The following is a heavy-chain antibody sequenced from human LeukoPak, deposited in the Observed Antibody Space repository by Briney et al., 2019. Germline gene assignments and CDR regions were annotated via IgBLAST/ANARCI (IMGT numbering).Heavy chain of an antibody. CDR3: ARVGTTDYYYYYMDV. CDR1: GFTFSTCS. J-gene: IGHJ6*03. V-gene: IGHV3-48*04. CDR2: IDGSSSTI. D-gene: IGHD1-1*01. Sequence: GGSLRLSCVASGFTFSTCSVNWVRQAPGKGLEWVSYIDGSSSTIYYADSVRGRFTVSRDNAKNSLYLQVNSLRAEDTAVYYCARVGTTDYYYYYMDVWGKGTTATVSS.